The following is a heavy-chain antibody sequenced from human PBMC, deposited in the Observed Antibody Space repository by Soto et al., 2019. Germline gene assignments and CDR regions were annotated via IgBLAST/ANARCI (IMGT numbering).Heavy chain of an antibody. CDR1: GGSFIGYY. V-gene: IGHV4-34*01. D-gene: IGHD3-10*01. J-gene: IGHJ3*02. Sequence: PSETLSLTCAVYGGSFIGYYWSWLLQPPGKGLEWIGEINHSGSTNYNPSLKSRVTISVDTTKNQFSLKLSSVTAADTAVYYCARVDDYGSSNGFDIWGQGTMVTVSS. CDR3: ARVDDYGSSNGFDI. CDR2: INHSGST.